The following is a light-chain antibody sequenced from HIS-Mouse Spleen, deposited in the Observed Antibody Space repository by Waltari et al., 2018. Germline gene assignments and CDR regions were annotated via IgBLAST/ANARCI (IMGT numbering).Light chain of an antibody. CDR1: SSDVGSYNL. J-gene: IGLJ3*02. CDR3: CSYAGSSTWV. CDR2: EGS. V-gene: IGLV2-23*01. Sequence: QSALTQPASVSGSPGQPITIACTGTSSDVGSYNLVSRYQPHPGKAPKLMIYEGSKRPSGVSNRFSGSKPGNTASLTISGLQAEDEADYYCCSYAGSSTWVFGGGTKLTVL.